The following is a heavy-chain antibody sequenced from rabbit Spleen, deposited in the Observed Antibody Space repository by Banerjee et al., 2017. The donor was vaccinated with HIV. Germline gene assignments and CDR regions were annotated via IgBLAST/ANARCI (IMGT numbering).Heavy chain of an antibody. CDR2: IDSGSSGFT. Sequence: QEQLEESGGDLVKPGASLTLTCIASGVSFSASSYMCWVRQAPGKGLEWIACIDSGSSGFTYFASWAKGRFTISKTSSTTVTLQMTSLTAADTATYFCARDSSSSFSSYGMDLWGPRHPRHRL. CDR3: ARDSSSSFSSYGMDL. D-gene: IGHD1-1*01. V-gene: IGHV1S45*01. J-gene: IGHJ6*01. CDR1: GVSFSASSY.